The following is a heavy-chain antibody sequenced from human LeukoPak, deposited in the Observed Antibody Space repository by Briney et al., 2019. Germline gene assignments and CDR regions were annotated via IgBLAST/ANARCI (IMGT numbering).Heavy chain of an antibody. CDR1: GFTFSSYG. Sequence: GGSLRLSCAASGFTFSSYGMSWVRQAPGKGLEWISYIDSNSRTIHYADSVRGRFTISRDNAKNSLFLQMNSLRAEDTAVYYCVREYCSGGSCSDAFDIWGQGTMVTVSS. CDR3: VREYCSGGSCSDAFDI. J-gene: IGHJ3*02. CDR2: IDSNSRTI. D-gene: IGHD2-15*01. V-gene: IGHV3-48*04.